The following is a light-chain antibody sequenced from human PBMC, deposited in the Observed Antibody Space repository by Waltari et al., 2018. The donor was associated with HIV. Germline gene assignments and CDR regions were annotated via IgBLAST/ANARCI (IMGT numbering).Light chain of an antibody. J-gene: IGLJ2*01. V-gene: IGLV1-40*01. Sequence: QSVLTQPPSVSGAPGQRVTISCTGSNSNIGAGYDVHWFQQLPGTAPNLLIYTNNNRRSGVPDRFSASKSGASASLAIAGLQVEDEADYYCQSYDSGLSGVIFGGGTKLTVL. CDR1: NSNIGAGYD. CDR2: TNN. CDR3: QSYDSGLSGVI.